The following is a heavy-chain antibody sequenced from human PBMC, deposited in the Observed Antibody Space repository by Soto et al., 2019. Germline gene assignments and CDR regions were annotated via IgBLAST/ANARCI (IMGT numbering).Heavy chain of an antibody. CDR3: ARDAVGATHFDY. Sequence: SETLSLTCTVDSISTYYWNWIRQPPGKGLEWIGYIYYMGRTNYNSSLKSRVTMSIDTSKNQFSLKLSSVTAADTAIYYCARDAVGATHFDYWGQGAPVTVSS. J-gene: IGHJ4*02. CDR2: IYYMGRT. CDR1: SISTYY. D-gene: IGHD1-26*01. V-gene: IGHV4-59*01.